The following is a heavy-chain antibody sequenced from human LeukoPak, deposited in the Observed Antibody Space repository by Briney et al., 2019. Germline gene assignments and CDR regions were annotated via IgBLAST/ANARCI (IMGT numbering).Heavy chain of an antibody. D-gene: IGHD3-3*01. CDR1: GGSISSYY. CDR2: IYTSGST. CDR3: ARLSYFWSGLFPQNWFDP. V-gene: IGHV4-4*09. J-gene: IGHJ5*02. Sequence: SETLSLTYTVSGGSISSYYWSWIRQPPGKGLEWIGYIYTSGSTNYNPSLKSRVTISVDTSKNQFSLKLSSVTAADTAVYYCARLSYFWSGLFPQNWFDPWGQGTLVTVSS.